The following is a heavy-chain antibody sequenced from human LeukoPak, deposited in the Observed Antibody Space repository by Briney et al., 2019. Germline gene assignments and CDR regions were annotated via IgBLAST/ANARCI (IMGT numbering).Heavy chain of an antibody. CDR2: INPDGSGT. D-gene: IGHD2-8*02. Sequence: PGGSLRLSCAASGFTFSSFWMTWVRQIPGKGLMWVSRINPDGSGTNYADSVKGRFTISRDNAKNTLYLQMDSLRAEDTAVYYCARISDASRESTGNYWGQGTLVTVSS. V-gene: IGHV3-74*01. CDR1: GFTFSSFW. CDR3: ARISDASRESTGNY. J-gene: IGHJ4*02.